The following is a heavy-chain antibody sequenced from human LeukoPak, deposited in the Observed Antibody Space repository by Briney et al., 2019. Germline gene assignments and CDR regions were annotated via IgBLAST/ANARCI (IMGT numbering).Heavy chain of an antibody. CDR1: GFTFSSYS. J-gene: IGHJ4*02. CDR2: ISSSSSYI. D-gene: IGHD6-19*01. Sequence: GGSLRLSCAASGFTFSSYSMNWVRQAPGKGLEWVSSISSSSSYIYYADSVKGRFTISRDNAKNSLYLQMNSLRVEDTAVYYCARSIEQWLVHGPSSVDYWGQGTLVTVSS. CDR3: ARSIEQWLVHGPSSVDY. V-gene: IGHV3-21*01.